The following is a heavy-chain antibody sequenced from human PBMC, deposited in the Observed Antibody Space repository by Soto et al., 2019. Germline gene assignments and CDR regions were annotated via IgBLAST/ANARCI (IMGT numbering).Heavy chain of an antibody. J-gene: IGHJ6*02. CDR1: GGSITSSGYS. V-gene: IGHV4-30-2*01. Sequence: SETLSLTCAVSGGSITSSGYSWTWIRQPQGKGLERIGDIYHTGTPYYNPSLKRRLTISLDRSKNYFSLKLTSVSAAATAVYFCARVLRMLRGAGGMDVWGQGITVTVTS. CDR3: ARVLRMLRGAGGMDV. D-gene: IGHD3-10*01. CDR2: IYHTGTP.